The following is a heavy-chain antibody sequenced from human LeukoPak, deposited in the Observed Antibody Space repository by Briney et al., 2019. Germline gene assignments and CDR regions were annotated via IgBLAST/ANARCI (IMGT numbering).Heavy chain of an antibody. CDR1: GFTFRSYE. V-gene: IGHV3-48*03. J-gene: IGHJ3*02. Sequence: GGSLRLSCAASGFTFRSYELNWVRQAPGKGLEWVSYISDIGTTQHYADSVKGRFIISRDNAKNPLYLQMNSLTAADTAVYYCARDRSKVTAYDDALDIWGQGTMVIVSS. CDR2: ISDIGTTQ. CDR3: ARDRSKVTAYDDALDI. D-gene: IGHD2-21*02.